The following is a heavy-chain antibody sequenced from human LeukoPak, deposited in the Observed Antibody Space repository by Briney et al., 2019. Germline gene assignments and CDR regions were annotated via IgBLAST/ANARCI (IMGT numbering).Heavy chain of an antibody. CDR2: VHLDGRT. V-gene: IGHV4-4*02. D-gene: IGHD1-26*01. CDR3: ARQGRGGPSLRIEY. CDR1: GGSVINTNW. J-gene: IGHJ4*02. Sequence: SETLSLTCGVSGGSVINTNWWTWVRQPPGKGLEWIGEVHLDGRTNYNPSLESRLTMSVDVSENQVSLKLTSVTAADTAVYYCARQGRGGPSLRIEYWGQGTLVTVPS.